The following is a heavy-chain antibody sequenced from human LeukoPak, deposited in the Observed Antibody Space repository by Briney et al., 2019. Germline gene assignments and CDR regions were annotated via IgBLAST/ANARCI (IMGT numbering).Heavy chain of an antibody. V-gene: IGHV3-48*01. D-gene: IGHD1-1*01. Sequence: GGSLRLSCAASGFTFSSYSMNWVRQAPGKGLEWVSYISSSSSTIYYADSVKGRFTISRDNAKNSLYLQMNSLRAEDTAVYYCARDLGGRHYYYGMDVWGQGTTVTVSS. CDR3: ARDLGGRHYYYGMDV. CDR2: ISSSSSTI. J-gene: IGHJ6*02. CDR1: GFTFSSYS.